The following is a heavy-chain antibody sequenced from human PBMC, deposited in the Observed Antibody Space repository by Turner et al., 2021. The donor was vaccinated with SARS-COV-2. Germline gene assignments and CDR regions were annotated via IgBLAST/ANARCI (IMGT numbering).Heavy chain of an antibody. CDR1: GVSFSGYY. V-gene: IGHV4-34*02. CDR3: AKGDDSRKSGLL. J-gene: IGHJ4*02. Sequence: QVQLQQWVAGLLNHSEPLSLTCAFYGVSFSGYYWTWSRQRPERGLEWSGEIHPSGTTYHNPSLQGRVTMSIDTSKNQFYLKVSSVTAADTDVYYCAKGDDSRKSGLLWGQGTLVTVSS. D-gene: IGHD2-15*01. CDR2: IHPSGTT.